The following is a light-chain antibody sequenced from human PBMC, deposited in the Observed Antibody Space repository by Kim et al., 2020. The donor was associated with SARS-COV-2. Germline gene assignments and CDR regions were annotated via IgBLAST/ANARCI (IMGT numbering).Light chain of an antibody. CDR2: AAS. V-gene: IGKV3-20*01. Sequence: APGERAPFSCRASQTLTHNYLGWYQQKPGQAPRLVIYAASSRATGIPDRFSASGSGTDFTLTISRLEPEDFAVYYCHHYSYSPQTFGQGTKVDIK. J-gene: IGKJ1*01. CDR1: QTLTHNY. CDR3: HHYSYSPQT.